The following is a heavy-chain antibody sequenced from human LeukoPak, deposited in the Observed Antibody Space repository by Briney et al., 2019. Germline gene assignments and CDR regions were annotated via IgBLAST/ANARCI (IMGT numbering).Heavy chain of an antibody. CDR2: ISYTGNS. V-gene: IGHV4-31*03. Sequence: PSETLSLTCTVSGGSISSAGYYWSWIRQLPGKGLEWIGYISYTGNSYYNPSLKSRVTISVDTSKNQFSLRLSSVTAADTAVYYCARDVDGDYLHFDYWGQGSLVTVSS. CDR1: GGSISSAGYY. CDR3: ARDVDGDYLHFDY. J-gene: IGHJ4*02. D-gene: IGHD4-17*01.